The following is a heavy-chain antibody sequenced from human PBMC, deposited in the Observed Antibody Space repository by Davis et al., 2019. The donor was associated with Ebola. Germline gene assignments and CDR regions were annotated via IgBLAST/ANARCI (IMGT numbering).Heavy chain of an antibody. CDR3: ARDLDTGSFPFYLDY. CDR2: ISYDGSNR. J-gene: IGHJ4*02. CDR1: GFTFSNYG. V-gene: IGHV3-30*03. D-gene: IGHD5-18*01. Sequence: GGSLRLSCAASGFTFSNYGMHWVRQAPGKGLEWVAVISYDGSNRYYADSVKGRFTISRDNSRNTLYLQMNSLRAEDTAVYYCARDLDTGSFPFYLDYWGQGTLVTVSS.